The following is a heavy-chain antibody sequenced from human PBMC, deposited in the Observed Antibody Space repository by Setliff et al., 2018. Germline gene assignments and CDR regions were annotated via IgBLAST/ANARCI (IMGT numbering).Heavy chain of an antibody. CDR2: IXXXXXX. CDR1: GGSMSNYF. V-gene: IGHV4-59*08. D-gene: IGHD3-22*01. J-gene: IGHJ4*02. CDR3: ARNPASGAYYSSRPFHFDY. Sequence: SETLSLTCSVAGGSMSNYFWSWVRRPPGKGLEWIGFIXXXXXXXXXXXXXSRVXXSVDTSKNQFSLRLTSVTAADTAIYYCARNPASGAYYSSRPFHFDYWGQGALVTVSS.